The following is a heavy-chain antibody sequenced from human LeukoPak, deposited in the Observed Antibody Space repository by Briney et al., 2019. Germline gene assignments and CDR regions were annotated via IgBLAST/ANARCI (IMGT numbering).Heavy chain of an antibody. J-gene: IGHJ4*02. CDR3: ARVGSGWFRFDY. V-gene: IGHV4-61*05. CDR1: GGSISSNSYS. CDR2: IYYSGST. Sequence: KPSETLSLTCIVSGGSISSNSYSWGWIRQPPGKGLEWIRYIYYSGSTNYNPSLKSRVTISVDTSKNQFSLKLSSVTAADTAVYYCARVGSGWFRFDYWGQGTLVTVSS. D-gene: IGHD6-19*01.